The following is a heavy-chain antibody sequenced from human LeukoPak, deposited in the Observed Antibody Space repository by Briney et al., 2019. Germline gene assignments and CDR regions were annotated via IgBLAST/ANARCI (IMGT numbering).Heavy chain of an antibody. D-gene: IGHD4/OR15-4a*01. CDR3: ARGRPNYYFDC. Sequence: PGGSLRLSCVASGFTFSSHGMNWVRQAPGKGLEWVSGIIPSGHTTYYADSVRGRFTISRDNSRNTLYLQMNSLRAEDTAVYYCARGRPNYYFDCWGQGTLVTVSS. CDR1: GFTFSSHG. V-gene: IGHV3-23*01. CDR2: IIPSGHTT. J-gene: IGHJ4*02.